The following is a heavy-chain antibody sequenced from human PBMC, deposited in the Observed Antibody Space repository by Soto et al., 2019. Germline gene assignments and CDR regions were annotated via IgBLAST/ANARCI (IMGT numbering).Heavy chain of an antibody. CDR3: ARDPYSSSWYPLYYYGMDV. D-gene: IGHD6-13*01. J-gene: IGHJ6*02. CDR1: GFTFSSYG. V-gene: IGHV3-33*01. CDR2: IWYDGSNK. Sequence: WGSLRLSCAASGFTFSSYGMHWVRQAPGKGLEWVAVIWYDGSNKYYADSVKGRFTISRDNSKNTLYLQMNSLRAEDTAVYYCARDPYSSSWYPLYYYGMDVWGQGTTVTVSS.